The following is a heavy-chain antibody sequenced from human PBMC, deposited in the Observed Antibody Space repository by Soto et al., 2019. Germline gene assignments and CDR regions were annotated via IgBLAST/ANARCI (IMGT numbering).Heavy chain of an antibody. CDR3: ARLATRYYFDY. Sequence: PSETLSLTCTVSGDSISNYYWSWIRQPPGKGLEWIGYIYYSGSTIYNPSLNSRVTISVDTSKNQFSLKMSSVTAADTAVYYCARLATRYYFDYWGQGTLVTVS. V-gene: IGHV4-59*01. D-gene: IGHD1-1*01. J-gene: IGHJ4*02. CDR2: IYYSGST. CDR1: GDSISNYY.